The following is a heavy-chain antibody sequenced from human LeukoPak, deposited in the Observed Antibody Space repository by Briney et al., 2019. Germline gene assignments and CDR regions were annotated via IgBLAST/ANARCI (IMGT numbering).Heavy chain of an antibody. J-gene: IGHJ4*02. V-gene: IGHV3-74*01. Sequence: PGGSLRLSCAASGFTFSSSSMNWVRQAPGKGLVWVSRINSDGSSTSYADSVKGRFTVSRDNAKNTLYLQMNSLRDEDTAVYYCARENIVAYYFDYWGQGALVTVSS. CDR2: INSDGSST. CDR1: GFTFSSSS. CDR3: ARENIVAYYFDY. D-gene: IGHD5-12*01.